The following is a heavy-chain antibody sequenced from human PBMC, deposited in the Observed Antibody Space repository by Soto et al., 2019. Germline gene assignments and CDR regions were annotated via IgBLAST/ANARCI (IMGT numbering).Heavy chain of an antibody. CDR1: GFSFTGYY. CDR2: INAHSGGT. CDR3: AKACPRQLPYWLDP. J-gene: IGHJ5*02. V-gene: IGHV1-2*02. D-gene: IGHD6-6*01. Sequence: ASVKVSCKASGFSFTGYYIHWLRQAPGQGLEWMGWINAHSGGTEYAQKFQGRVTLTRDTSIATAYLTLTSLTSDDTALYFCAKACPRQLPYWLDPWGQGAQVTVIL.